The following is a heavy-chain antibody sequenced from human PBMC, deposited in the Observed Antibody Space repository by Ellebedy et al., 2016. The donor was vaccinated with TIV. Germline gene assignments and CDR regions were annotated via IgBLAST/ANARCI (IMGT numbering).Heavy chain of an antibody. D-gene: IGHD6-19*01. CDR2: VYYRGNT. Sequence: SQTLSLTCAVSGDSIRSSSYHWGWIRQPPGKGLEWNGTVYYRGNTDYNPSLKSRVTMSVDTAKNQFSLNLRSLTIADTAVYYCASQWLARYFDYWGQGALVTVSS. CDR3: ASQWLARYFDY. CDR1: GDSIRSSSYH. V-gene: IGHV4-39*07. J-gene: IGHJ4*02.